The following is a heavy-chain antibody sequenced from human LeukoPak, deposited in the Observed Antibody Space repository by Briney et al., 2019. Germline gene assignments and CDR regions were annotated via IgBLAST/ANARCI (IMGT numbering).Heavy chain of an antibody. D-gene: IGHD3-10*01. CDR2: ISSASNTI. CDR1: GFTFSSYS. V-gene: IGHV3-48*01. CDR3: ARDGWFGDYNWFDP. J-gene: IGHJ5*02. Sequence: GGSLRLSCAASGFTFSSYSMNWVRQAPGKGLEWVSYISSASNTIYYADSVKGRFTISRDNAKNALYLQMNSLRAEDTAMYYCARDGWFGDYNWFDPWGQGTLVTVSS.